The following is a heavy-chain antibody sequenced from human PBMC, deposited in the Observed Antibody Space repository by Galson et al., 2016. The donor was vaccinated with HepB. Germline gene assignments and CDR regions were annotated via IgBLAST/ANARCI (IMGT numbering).Heavy chain of an antibody. CDR1: GFTFSNYA. D-gene: IGHD3-22*01. CDR2: ISGSGTAT. Sequence: SLRLSCAASGFTFSNYAMSWVRQAPGEGLEWVAVISGSGTATYYADSAKGRFTISRDNSKSTMYLQMNSLRAEDTAVYYCSKESGLVRAPVVVIKREEALDGWGQGTMVTVSS. V-gene: IGHV3-23*01. CDR3: SKESGLVRAPVVVIKREEALDG. J-gene: IGHJ3*01.